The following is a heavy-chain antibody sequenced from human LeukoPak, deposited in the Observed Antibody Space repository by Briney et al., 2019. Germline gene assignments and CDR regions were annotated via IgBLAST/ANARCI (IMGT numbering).Heavy chain of an antibody. CDR2: INHSGST. V-gene: IGHV4-34*01. D-gene: IGHD2-21*02. CDR1: GGSFSGYY. Sequence: SETLSLTCAVYGGSFSGYYWSWIRQPPGKGLEWIGEINHSGSTNYNQSLKSRVTISVDTSKNQFSLKLSSVTAADTAVYYCARGLEVVTATLDYWGQGTLVTVSS. CDR3: ARGLEVVTATLDY. J-gene: IGHJ4*02.